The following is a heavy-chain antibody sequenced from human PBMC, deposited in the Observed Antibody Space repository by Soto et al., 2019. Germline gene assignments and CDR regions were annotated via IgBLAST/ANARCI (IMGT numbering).Heavy chain of an antibody. CDR3: ARGRGIAVRPYYYGMDV. CDR2: VSHSGST. D-gene: IGHD6-6*01. J-gene: IGHJ6*02. CDR1: GDSVNTVNYY. V-gene: IGHV4-61*01. Sequence: PSQVPSLTRTDSGDSVNTVNYYWTWIRRPPGKGLEWIGYVSHSGSTNYSPSLKSRVTLSVDTSKNQFYLTLTSVAAADTAVYYCARGRGIAVRPYYYGMDVWGQGTTVTVSS.